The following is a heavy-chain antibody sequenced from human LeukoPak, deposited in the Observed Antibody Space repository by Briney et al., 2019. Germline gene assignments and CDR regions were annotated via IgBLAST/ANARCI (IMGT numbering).Heavy chain of an antibody. CDR2: ISAYNGNT. V-gene: IGHV1-18*01. Sequence: ASVKVSCKASGYTFTSYGISWVRQAPGQGLEWMGWISAYNGNTNYAQKLQGRVTMTTDTSTSAAYMELRSLRSDDTAVYYCARGYYDCSSTSCYPYYYYYCMDVWGKGTTVPVSS. D-gene: IGHD2-2*01. J-gene: IGHJ6*03. CDR1: GYTFTSYG. CDR3: ARGYYDCSSTSCYPYYYYYCMDV.